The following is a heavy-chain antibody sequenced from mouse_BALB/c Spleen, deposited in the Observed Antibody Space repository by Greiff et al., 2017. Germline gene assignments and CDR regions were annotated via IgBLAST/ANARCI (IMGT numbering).Heavy chain of an antibody. J-gene: IGHJ3*01. V-gene: IGHV5-6-3*01. Sequence: EVMLVESGGGLVQPGGSLKLSCAASGFTFSSYGMSWVRQTPDKRLELVATINSNGGSTYYPDSVKGRFTISRDNAKNTLYLQMSSLKSEDTAMYYCARVYYGLWFAYWGQGTLVTVSA. CDR3: ARVYYGLWFAY. D-gene: IGHD1-2*01. CDR2: INSNGGST. CDR1: GFTFSSYG.